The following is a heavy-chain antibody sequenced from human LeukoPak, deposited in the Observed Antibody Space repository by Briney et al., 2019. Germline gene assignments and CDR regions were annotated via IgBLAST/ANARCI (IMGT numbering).Heavy chain of an antibody. CDR2: IYPGDSDT. Sequence: GESLKISCKGSGHSFTSYWIVWGRQMPGKGLEWMGIIYPGDSDTRHSPSFQCQVTISADKSISTAYLRWNSLKASDTAMYYCARLGVTVADYWGQGTLVTVSS. D-gene: IGHD4-17*01. J-gene: IGHJ4*02. V-gene: IGHV5-51*01. CDR1: GHSFTSYW. CDR3: ARLGVTVADY.